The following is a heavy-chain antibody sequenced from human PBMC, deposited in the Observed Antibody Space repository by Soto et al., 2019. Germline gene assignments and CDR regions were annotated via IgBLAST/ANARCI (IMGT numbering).Heavy chain of an antibody. D-gene: IGHD3-9*01. CDR3: AKHLGYDILTGYPYYFDY. CDR2: IRGSGGSA. J-gene: IGHJ4*02. V-gene: IGHV3-23*01. CDR1: GFTFSSVA. Sequence: EVQLLESGGGLVQPGGSLRLSCAASGFTFSSVAMTWVRQAPGKGLEWVSSIRGSGGSAYFADSVKGRFLISRDNSKNTLDLQMNSLRGEDTAVYYCAKHLGYDILTGYPYYFDYWGQGTLVTVSA.